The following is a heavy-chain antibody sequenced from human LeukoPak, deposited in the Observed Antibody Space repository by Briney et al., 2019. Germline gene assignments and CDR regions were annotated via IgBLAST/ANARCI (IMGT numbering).Heavy chain of an antibody. D-gene: IGHD6-13*01. CDR1: GFTFSSHW. Sequence: PGGSLRLSCAASGFTFSSHWMHWVRQAPGKGLVWLSRINTDASSTNYADSVKGRFTISRDNAKSTLYLQMSSLRAEDTAVYYCARAGIEASIDAFDIWGQGTMVTVSS. CDR3: ARAGIEASIDAFDI. J-gene: IGHJ3*02. V-gene: IGHV3-74*01. CDR2: INTDASST.